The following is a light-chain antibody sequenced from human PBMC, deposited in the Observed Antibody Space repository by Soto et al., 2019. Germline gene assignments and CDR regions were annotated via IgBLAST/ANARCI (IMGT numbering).Light chain of an antibody. CDR2: AAS. CDR3: QQYYSYPPT. CDR1: QGISSY. Sequence: IRMTQSPSSLSASTGDRVTITCRASQGISSYLAWYQQKPGKAPKLLIYAASTLQSGVPSRFSGSGSGTDFTLTISCLQSEDFATYYCQQYYSYPPTFGGGTKVEIK. J-gene: IGKJ4*01. V-gene: IGKV1-8*01.